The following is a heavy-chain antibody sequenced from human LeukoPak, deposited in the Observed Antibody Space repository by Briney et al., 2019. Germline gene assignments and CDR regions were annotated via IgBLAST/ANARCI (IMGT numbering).Heavy chain of an antibody. Sequence: ASVKVSCKASEYTFTGYYMHWVRQAPGQGLQWMGWINPNSGGTNYAQKFQGRVTMTRDTSISTAYMELSRLRSDDTAVYYCAREDSGYTYGLFDYWGRGTLVTVSS. V-gene: IGHV1-2*02. CDR1: EYTFTGYY. J-gene: IGHJ4*02. CDR2: INPNSGGT. CDR3: AREDSGYTYGLFDY. D-gene: IGHD5-18*01.